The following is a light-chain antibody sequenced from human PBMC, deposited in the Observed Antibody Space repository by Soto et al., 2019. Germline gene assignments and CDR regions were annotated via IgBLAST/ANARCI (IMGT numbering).Light chain of an antibody. Sequence: VVTQYPATLSVSPGERATLSCRASQSVSSYLAWYQQKPGQAPRPLIYDASNRATGIPARFSGSGSGTDFTLTISSLEPEDFAVYYCQPRSNWHFGPGTKVDI. CDR3: QPRSNWH. CDR1: QSVSSY. J-gene: IGKJ3*01. V-gene: IGKV3-11*01. CDR2: DAS.